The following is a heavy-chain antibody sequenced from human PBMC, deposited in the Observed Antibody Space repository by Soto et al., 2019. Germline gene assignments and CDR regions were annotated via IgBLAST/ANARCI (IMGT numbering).Heavy chain of an antibody. CDR1: GFTFSSFV. J-gene: IGHJ3*01. D-gene: IGHD1-20*01. Sequence: EVQLLESGGGLVQPGGSLRLSCAASGFTFSSFVMNWVRQAPGKGLEWVSTISPGADVSHYTDSVKGRFTISRDNSRRTLHLQMDSLRVEDAAVYFCVRRAITATTKWGAFDVWCQGTAVTLSS. CDR2: ISPGADVS. CDR3: VRRAITATTKWGAFDV. V-gene: IGHV3-23*01.